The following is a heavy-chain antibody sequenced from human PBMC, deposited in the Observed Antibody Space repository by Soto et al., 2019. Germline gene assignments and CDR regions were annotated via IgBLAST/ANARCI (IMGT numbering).Heavy chain of an antibody. CDR1: GFTFSNYW. V-gene: IGHV3-7*01. CDR3: ARRHSSAWFFDY. CDR2: IKQDGTKK. Sequence: EVQLVESGGGLVQPGGSLRLSCAASGFTFSNYWMTWVRQAPGKGLEWVANIKQDGTKKYYVDSVRGRFTISRDNAKNSLYLQMNSLRAEDTAVYFCARRHSSAWFFDYWGQGTLVTVSS. J-gene: IGHJ4*02. D-gene: IGHD6-19*01.